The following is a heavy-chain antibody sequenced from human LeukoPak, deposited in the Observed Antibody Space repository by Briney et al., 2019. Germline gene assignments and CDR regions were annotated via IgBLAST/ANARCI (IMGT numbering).Heavy chain of an antibody. CDR3: ARTDGIVVATASVAVFDP. J-gene: IGHJ5*02. CDR2: INPNSGGT. CDR1: GYTFTGYY. D-gene: IGHD2-21*02. V-gene: IGHV1-2*02. Sequence: ASVKVSCKASGYTFTGYYMHWVRQAPGQGLEWMGWINPNSGGTNYAQKFQGRVTMTRDTSISTAYMELSRLRSDDTAVYYCARTDGIVVATASVAVFDPWGQGTLVTVSS.